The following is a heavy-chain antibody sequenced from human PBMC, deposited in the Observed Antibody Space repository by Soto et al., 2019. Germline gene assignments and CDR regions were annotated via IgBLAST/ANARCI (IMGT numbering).Heavy chain of an antibody. CDR3: ARGMLNYYYGMDV. D-gene: IGHD2-8*01. Sequence: ASVKVSCRASGYTFTGYYMHWVRQAPGQGLEWMGWINPNSGGTNYAQKFQGRVTMTRDTSISTAYMELSRLRSDDTAVYYCARGMLNYYYGMDVWGQGTTVTVSS. V-gene: IGHV1-2*02. CDR1: GYTFTGYY. CDR2: INPNSGGT. J-gene: IGHJ6*02.